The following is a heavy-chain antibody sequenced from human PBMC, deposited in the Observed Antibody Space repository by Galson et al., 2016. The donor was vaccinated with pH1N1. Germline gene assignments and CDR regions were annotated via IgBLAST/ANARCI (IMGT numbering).Heavy chain of an antibody. CDR2: IDPSDGTT. J-gene: IGHJ4*02. V-gene: IGHV1-46*01. CDR1: GYSVTRYY. Sequence: SVKVSCKAAGYSVTRYYMHWVRQAPGQGLEWMGIIDPSDGTTTYSEKFQGRIRMTRDTSTNSVYMEFPTLRPDDSATYFCARRYFLDYWGQGTLVTVSS. CDR3: ARRYFLDY.